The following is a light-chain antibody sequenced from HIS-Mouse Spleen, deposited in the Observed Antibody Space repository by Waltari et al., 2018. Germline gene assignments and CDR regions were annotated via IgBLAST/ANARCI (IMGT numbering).Light chain of an antibody. V-gene: IGLV2-14*03. J-gene: IGLJ3*02. CDR2: DVS. CDR3: SSYTSSSTLEV. Sequence: QSALTQPASVSGSPGQSTTISCTGTSSDVGGYTYVSCYQQHPGKAPKLMIYDVSNRTSGVSNRFSGSKSGNTASLTISGLQAEDEADYYCSSYTSSSTLEVFGGGTKLTVL. CDR1: SSDVGGYTY.